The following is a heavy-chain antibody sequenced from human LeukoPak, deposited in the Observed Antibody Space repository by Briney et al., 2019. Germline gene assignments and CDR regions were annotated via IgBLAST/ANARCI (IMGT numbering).Heavy chain of an antibody. CDR3: ARDAPGGYCSGGSCLLNIYYYGMDV. CDR1: GFTFSSYS. V-gene: IGHV3-21*05. J-gene: IGHJ6*02. Sequence: GGSLRLSCAASGFTFSSYSMNWVRQAPGKGLEWVSYISSSSSYTNYADSVKGRFTISRDNAKNSLYLQMNSLRAEDTAVYYCARDAPGGYCSGGSCLLNIYYYGMDVWGQGTTVTVSS. CDR2: ISSSSSYT. D-gene: IGHD2-15*01.